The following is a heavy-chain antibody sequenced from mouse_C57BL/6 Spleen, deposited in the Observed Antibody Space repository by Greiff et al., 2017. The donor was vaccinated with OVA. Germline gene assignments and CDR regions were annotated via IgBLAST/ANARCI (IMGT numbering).Heavy chain of an antibody. CDR1: GYTFTDYY. V-gene: IGHV1-76*01. CDR3: ARDPRFDY. CDR2: IYPGSGNT. J-gene: IGHJ2*01. Sequence: QVQLQQSGAELVRPGASVKLSCKASGYTFTDYYINWVKQRPGQGLEWIARIYPGSGNTYYNEKFKGKATLTAEKSSSTAYMQLSSLTSEDSAVYFCARDPRFDYWGQGTTLTVSS.